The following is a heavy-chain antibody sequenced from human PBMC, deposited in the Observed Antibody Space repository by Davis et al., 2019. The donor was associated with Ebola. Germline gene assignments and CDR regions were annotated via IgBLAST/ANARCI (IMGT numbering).Heavy chain of an antibody. V-gene: IGHV4-59*01. Sequence: PSETLSLTCTVSGDSMSSYFWSWIRQPPGKGLEWIGYIYYSGATNYNPSLNSRVTMSVDTSRNQFSLNLTSVTAADTAVYYCARDLLYDYWGQGTLVTVSS. CDR2: IYYSGAT. CDR1: GDSMSSYF. CDR3: ARDLLYDY. J-gene: IGHJ4*02. D-gene: IGHD2/OR15-2a*01.